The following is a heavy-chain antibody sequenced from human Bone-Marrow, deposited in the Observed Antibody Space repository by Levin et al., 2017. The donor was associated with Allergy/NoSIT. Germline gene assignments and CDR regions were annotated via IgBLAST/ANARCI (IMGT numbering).Heavy chain of an antibody. V-gene: IGHV4-59*01. CDR2: IFYSGST. Sequence: SQTLSLPCTVSCGSISGSYWSWVRQPPGKGLEWVGHIFYSGSTNYNPSLKSRVTISINTSKNQFSLNLTSVTAADTAFYYCARSVAGEFDYWGQGTLVTVSS. CDR3: ARSVAGEFDY. J-gene: IGHJ4*02. CDR1: CGSISGSY. D-gene: IGHD3-10*01.